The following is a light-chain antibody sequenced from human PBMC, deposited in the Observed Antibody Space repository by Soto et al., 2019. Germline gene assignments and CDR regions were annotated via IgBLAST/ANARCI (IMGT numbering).Light chain of an antibody. Sequence: EIVLTQSPANLSLSPGERATLSCRASQSVGTFLAWYQQKPGLAPRLLIYEATTRATGIPARFSGSGSGTEFTLTISSLQSEDFAVYYCQQYSNWPPTFGQGTKVDIK. J-gene: IGKJ1*01. CDR1: QSVGTF. V-gene: IGKV3D-15*01. CDR2: EAT. CDR3: QQYSNWPPT.